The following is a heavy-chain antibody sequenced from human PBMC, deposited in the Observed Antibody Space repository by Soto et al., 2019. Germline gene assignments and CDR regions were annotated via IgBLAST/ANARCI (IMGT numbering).Heavy chain of an antibody. D-gene: IGHD3-22*01. V-gene: IGHV1-69*01. CDR3: ARGGEFYFDSSGYFDH. CDR1: GGTFSSYA. J-gene: IGHJ4*02. Sequence: QVQLVQSGAEVKKPGSSVKVSCKASGGTFSSYAISWVRQAPGQGLEWMGGIIPIFGTANYAQKFQGRVTITADESRSTAYRGLGSLRFGDRAVYYCARGGEFYFDSSGYFDHGGKGTLVPVSS. CDR2: IIPIFGTA.